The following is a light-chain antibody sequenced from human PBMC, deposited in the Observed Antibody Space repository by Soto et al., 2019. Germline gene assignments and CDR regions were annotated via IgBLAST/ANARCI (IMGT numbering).Light chain of an antibody. CDR1: SSDVGGYNY. V-gene: IGLV2-14*01. CDR2: DVS. Sequence: QSALTQPASVSGSPGQSITISCTGTSSDVGGYNYVSWYQQHPGKAPKLMIYDVSNRPSGVSNRFSGSESGNTASLTISGLQAEDEADYYCSSYTSSSTPVFGGGTKVTVL. CDR3: SSYTSSSTPV. J-gene: IGLJ2*01.